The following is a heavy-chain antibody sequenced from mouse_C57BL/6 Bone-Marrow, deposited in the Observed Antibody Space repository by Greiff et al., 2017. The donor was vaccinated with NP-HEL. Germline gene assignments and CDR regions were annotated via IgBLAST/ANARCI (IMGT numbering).Heavy chain of an antibody. CDR1: GFTFSSYT. J-gene: IGHJ2*01. Sequence: EVQGVESGGGLVKPGGSLKLSCAASGFTFSSYTMSWVRQTPEKRLEWVATLSGGGGNTYYTDSVKGRFTISRDNAKNTLYLQMSSLRSEDTALYYCARPHDGYSHCDYWGQGTTLTVSS. CDR3: ARPHDGYSHCDY. CDR2: LSGGGGNT. D-gene: IGHD2-3*01. V-gene: IGHV5-9*01.